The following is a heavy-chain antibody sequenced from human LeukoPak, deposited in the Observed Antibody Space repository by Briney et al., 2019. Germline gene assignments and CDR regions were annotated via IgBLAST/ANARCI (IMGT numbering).Heavy chain of an antibody. CDR2: IYSGGST. CDR3: ARGGAYYDILTGYFFDY. D-gene: IGHD3-9*01. CDR1: GFTVSSNY. J-gene: IGHJ4*02. Sequence: GGSLRLSCAASGFTVSSNYMSWVRQAPGKGLEWVSVIYSGGSTYYADSVNGRLTISRDNSKNTLYLQMNSLRAEDTAVYYCARGGAYYDILTGYFFDYWGQGTLFTVSS. V-gene: IGHV3-66*01.